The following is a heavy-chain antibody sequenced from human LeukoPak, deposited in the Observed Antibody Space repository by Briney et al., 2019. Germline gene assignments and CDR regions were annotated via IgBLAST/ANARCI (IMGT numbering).Heavy chain of an antibody. CDR1: GGSFSGYY. J-gene: IGHJ4*02. CDR3: ARGQAHFDY. CDR2: INHSGST. Sequence: SETLSLTCAVYGGSFSGYYWSWIRQPPGKGLEWIGEINHSGSTNYNPSLKSRVTISVDTSKNQFSLKLSSVTAADTAVYYCARGQAHFDYWGQGTLVTVSS. V-gene: IGHV4-34*01.